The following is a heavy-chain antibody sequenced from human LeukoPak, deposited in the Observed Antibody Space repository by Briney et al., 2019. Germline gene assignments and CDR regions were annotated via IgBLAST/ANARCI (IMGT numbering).Heavy chain of an antibody. CDR2: IYTGDSDT. V-gene: IGHV5-51*01. CDR3: ARLAGAHCGGDCYSAFGY. CDR1: GYSFTSYW. Sequence: GESLKISCKGSGYSFTSYWIGWVRQMPGKGLEWMGIIYTGDSDTRYSPSFQGQVTISADKSISTAYLQWSSLKASDTAMYYCARLAGAHCGGDCYSAFGYWGQGTLVTVSS. D-gene: IGHD2-21*02. J-gene: IGHJ4*02.